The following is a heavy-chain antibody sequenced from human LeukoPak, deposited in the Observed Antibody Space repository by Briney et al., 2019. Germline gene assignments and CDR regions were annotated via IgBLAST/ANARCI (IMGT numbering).Heavy chain of an antibody. Sequence: GGSLRLSCAASGFTFTTYWMTWVRQAPGKGLEWVAVISYDGSNKYYADSVKGRFTISRDNSKNTLYLQMNSLRAEDTAVHYCAKPSGSYTYWGQGTLVTVSS. V-gene: IGHV3-30*18. CDR2: ISYDGSNK. CDR1: GFTFTTYW. J-gene: IGHJ4*02. CDR3: AKPSGSYTY. D-gene: IGHD1-26*01.